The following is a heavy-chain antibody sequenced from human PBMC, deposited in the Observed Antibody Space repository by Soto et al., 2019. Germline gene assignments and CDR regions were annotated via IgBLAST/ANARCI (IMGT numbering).Heavy chain of an antibody. V-gene: IGHV3-7*05. D-gene: IGHD4-4*01. Sequence: GGSLRLSCAASGFTFSSYWMSWVRQAPGKGLEWVANIKQDGSEKYYVDSVKGRFTISRDNAKNSLYLQMNSLRAEDTAVYYCARGDYTGDIAWDYWGQGTLVTVSS. CDR3: ARGDYTGDIAWDY. CDR1: GFTFSSYW. J-gene: IGHJ4*02. CDR2: IKQDGSEK.